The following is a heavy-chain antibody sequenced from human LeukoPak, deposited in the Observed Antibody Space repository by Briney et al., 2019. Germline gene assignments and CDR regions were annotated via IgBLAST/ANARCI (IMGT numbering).Heavy chain of an antibody. Sequence: ASVKVSCKASGYTFTSYGISWVRQAPGQGLEWMGWISAYNGNTNYAQKLQGRVTMTTDTSTSTAYMEPRSLRPDDTAVYYCAIHSDYDILTGYDYYFDYWGQGTLVTVSS. V-gene: IGHV1-18*01. J-gene: IGHJ4*02. CDR2: ISAYNGNT. CDR3: AIHSDYDILTGYDYYFDY. CDR1: GYTFTSYG. D-gene: IGHD3-9*01.